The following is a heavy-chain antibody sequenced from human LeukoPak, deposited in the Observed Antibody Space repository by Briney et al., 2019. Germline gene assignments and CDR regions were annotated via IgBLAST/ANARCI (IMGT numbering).Heavy chain of an antibody. Sequence: NPSETLSLTCTVSGYSISSGYYWGWIRQPPGKGLEWIGSIYHSGSTYYNPSLKSRVTISVDTSKNQFSLKLSSVTAADTAVYYCARGHRLGYYYGSGSYPPFDYWGQGTLVTVSS. CDR1: GYSISSGYY. CDR2: IYHSGST. V-gene: IGHV4-38-2*02. J-gene: IGHJ4*02. D-gene: IGHD3-10*01. CDR3: ARGHRLGYYYGSGSYPPFDY.